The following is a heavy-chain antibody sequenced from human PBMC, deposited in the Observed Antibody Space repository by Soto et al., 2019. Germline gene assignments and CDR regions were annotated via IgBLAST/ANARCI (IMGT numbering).Heavy chain of an antibody. CDR3: ARARRNYYDSSGYPYYFDY. V-gene: IGHV4-31*03. CDR2: IYYSGST. CDR1: GGSISSGGYY. J-gene: IGHJ4*01. D-gene: IGHD3-22*01. Sequence: PSETLSLTCTVSGGSISSGGYYWSWIRQHPGKGLEWIGYIYYSGSTYYNPSLKSRVTISVDTSKNQFSLKLSSVTAADTAVYYCARARRNYYDSSGYPYYFDYWGQEPWSPSPQ.